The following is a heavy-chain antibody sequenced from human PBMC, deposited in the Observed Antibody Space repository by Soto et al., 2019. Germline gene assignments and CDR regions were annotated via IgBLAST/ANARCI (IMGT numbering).Heavy chain of an antibody. CDR1: GDSGGFISSSSYH. J-gene: IGHJ4*02. D-gene: IGHD4-17*01. Sequence: QLQLQESGPGLVKPSETLSLTCTVSGDSGGFISSSSYHWGWIRQPPGKGLEWIGNIYYSGSTYSHPSLKRRVTKSGDTSKNQFSLRLTSVTAADTAVYYCARHPPYGPLDYWGQGTLVTVSS. V-gene: IGHV4-39*01. CDR2: IYYSGST. CDR3: ARHPPYGPLDY.